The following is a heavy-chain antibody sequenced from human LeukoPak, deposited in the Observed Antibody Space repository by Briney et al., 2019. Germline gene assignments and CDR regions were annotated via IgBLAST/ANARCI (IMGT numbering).Heavy chain of an antibody. CDR1: GGSISSYY. Sequence: SETLSLTCTVSGGSISSYYWSWIRQPPGKGLEWIGYIYYSGSTNYNPSLKSRVTTSVDTSKNQFSLKLSSATAADTAVYYCARRYCSGGSCYSSLDYWGQGSLVTVSS. CDR2: IYYSGST. J-gene: IGHJ4*02. V-gene: IGHV4-59*08. D-gene: IGHD2-15*01. CDR3: ARRYCSGGSCYSSLDY.